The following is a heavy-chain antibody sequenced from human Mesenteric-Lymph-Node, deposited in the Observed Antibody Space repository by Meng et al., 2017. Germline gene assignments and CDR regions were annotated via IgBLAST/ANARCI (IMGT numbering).Heavy chain of an antibody. V-gene: IGHV1-2*06. CDR1: GYTFTGYY. CDR2: INPNSGGT. D-gene: IGHD3-22*01. J-gene: IGHJ4*02. Sequence: ASVKVSCKASGYTFTGYYMHWVRQAPGQGPEWMGRINPNSGGTNYAQKFQGRVTMTRDTSISTAYMELSRLRSDDTAVYYCARDLFDSSGYYWGGIDYWGQGTLVTVSS. CDR3: ARDLFDSSGYYWGGIDY.